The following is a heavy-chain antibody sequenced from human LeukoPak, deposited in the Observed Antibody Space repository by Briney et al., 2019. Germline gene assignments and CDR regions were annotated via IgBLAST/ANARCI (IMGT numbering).Heavy chain of an antibody. CDR2: INLNGGRT. Sequence: ASVKVSCKASGYTFTTYHIHWVRQASGQGFEWMGIINLNGGRTSYAQKFQGRVTMTRDTSTSTAYMELSSLGSEDTAVYYCTRDNGGTNGLKWGQGTLVTVSS. CDR3: TRDNGGTNGLK. D-gene: IGHD2-8*01. J-gene: IGHJ4*02. V-gene: IGHV1-46*01. CDR1: GYTFTTYH.